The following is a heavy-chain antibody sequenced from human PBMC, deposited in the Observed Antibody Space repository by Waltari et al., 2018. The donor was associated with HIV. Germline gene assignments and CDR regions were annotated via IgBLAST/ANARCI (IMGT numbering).Heavy chain of an antibody. CDR3: VRDIHDCSTKACYYWCDP. J-gene: IGHJ5*02. CDR2: KSRQGGLR. CDR1: GFTFDEHW. Sequence: EVQLVGSGGGLVKPGGSLTHSCAASGFTFDEHWMSWFRQAPGRGVGRGAKKSRQGGLRYHRASGEGLFTISRDNSKNSLFLQMRSLRVEDTAVYFCVRDIHDCSTKACYYWCDPWGQGTLVTVSS. V-gene: IGHV3-7*01. D-gene: IGHD2-2*01.